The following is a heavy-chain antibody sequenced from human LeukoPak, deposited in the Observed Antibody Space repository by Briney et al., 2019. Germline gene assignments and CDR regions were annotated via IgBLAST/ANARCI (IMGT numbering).Heavy chain of an antibody. V-gene: IGHV1-2*02. J-gene: IGHJ4*02. Sequence: ASVKVSCKASGYTFTGYYMHWVRQAPGQGLEWMGWINPNSGGTNYAQKFQGRVTMTRDTSISTAYMELSRLRSDDTAVYYCARNFYFDCSGYYHYWGQGTLVTVSS. CDR2: INPNSGGT. CDR1: GYTFTGYY. D-gene: IGHD3-22*01. CDR3: ARNFYFDCSGYYHY.